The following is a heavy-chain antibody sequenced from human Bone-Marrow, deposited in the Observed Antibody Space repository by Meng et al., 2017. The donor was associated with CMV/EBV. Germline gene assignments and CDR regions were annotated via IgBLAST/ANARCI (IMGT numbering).Heavy chain of an antibody. CDR3: ARDLNYYGSGEEQGGMDV. CDR1: GFTFSSYG. V-gene: IGHV3-30*02. D-gene: IGHD3-10*01. Sequence: GESLKISCAASGFTFSSYGMHWVRQAPGKGLEWVAFIRYDGSNKYYADSVKGRFTISRDNAKNSVYLQMNSLRAEDTAVYYCARDLNYYGSGEEQGGMDVWGQGTTVTVSS. J-gene: IGHJ6*02. CDR2: IRYDGSNK.